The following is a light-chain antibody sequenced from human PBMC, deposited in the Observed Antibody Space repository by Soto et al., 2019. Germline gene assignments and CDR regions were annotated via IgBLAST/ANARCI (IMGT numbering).Light chain of an antibody. V-gene: IGKV1-39*01. CDR2: AAS. CDR1: QSISPY. J-gene: IGKJ4*01. CDR3: QQLNSYPLT. Sequence: DIQMTQSPSSLSASVGDRVTITCRASQSISPYLNLYQQKPGKAPKLLIYAASSLQSGAPSRFSVSGSGTDFTLTISSLQPEDFATYFCQQLNSYPLTFGGGTKVDIK.